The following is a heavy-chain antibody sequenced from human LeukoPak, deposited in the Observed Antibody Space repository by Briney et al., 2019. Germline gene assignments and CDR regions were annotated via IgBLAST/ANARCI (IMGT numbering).Heavy chain of an antibody. CDR2: ISGSGDSA. CDR1: GFAFYNYA. Sequence: GSLRLSRAASGFAFYNYAMSWVRQAPGKGLEWVSGISGSGDSAYYTDSVKGRFTISRDNSKNTLYLQMSNLTAEDTAVYHCASQTRMQLWGYFDLWGQGALVIVSS. D-gene: IGHD5-18*01. J-gene: IGHJ4*02. CDR3: ASQTRMQLWGYFDL. V-gene: IGHV3-23*01.